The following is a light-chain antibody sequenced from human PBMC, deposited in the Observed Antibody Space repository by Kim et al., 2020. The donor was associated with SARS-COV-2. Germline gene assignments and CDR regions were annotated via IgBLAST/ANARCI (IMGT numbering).Light chain of an antibody. CDR2: ATS. V-gene: IGKV1-17*03. CDR1: QGIGNY. Sequence: SASVGDRVTITCRASQGIGNYLAWFQQKPGKVPERLIYATSSLQSGVPSRFSGSGSGTKFTLTISSLQPEDFATYYCLQHSAYPYTFGQGTEVEI. CDR3: LQHSAYPYT. J-gene: IGKJ2*01.